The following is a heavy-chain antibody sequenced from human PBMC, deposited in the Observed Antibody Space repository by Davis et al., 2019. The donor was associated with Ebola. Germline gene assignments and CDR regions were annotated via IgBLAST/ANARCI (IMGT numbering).Heavy chain of an antibody. CDR1: TFSSYA. CDR3: ARHSGVFTMIVVVITSGWFDP. V-gene: IGHV4-39*01. J-gene: IGHJ5*02. D-gene: IGHD3-22*01. CDR2: IYYSGST. Sequence: TFSSYAMSWIRQPPGKGLEWIGSIYYSGSTYYNPSLKSRVTISVDTSKNQFSLKLSSVTAADTAVYYCARHSGVFTMIVVVITSGWFDPWGQGTLVTVSS.